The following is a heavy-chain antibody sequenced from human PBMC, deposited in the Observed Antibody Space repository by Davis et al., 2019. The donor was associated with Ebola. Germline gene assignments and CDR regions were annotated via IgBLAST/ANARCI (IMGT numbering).Heavy chain of an antibody. D-gene: IGHD2-21*02. J-gene: IGHJ4*02. CDR1: GGSISSGGYY. Sequence: SETLSLTCTVSGGSISSGGYYWSWIRQHPGKGLEWIGYIYYSGSTYYNPSLKSRVTISVDRSKNQFSLKLSSVTAADTAVYYCAGCGGDCYSGIDYWGQGTLVTVSS. V-gene: IGHV4-31*09. CDR3: AGCGGDCYSGIDY. CDR2: IYYSGST.